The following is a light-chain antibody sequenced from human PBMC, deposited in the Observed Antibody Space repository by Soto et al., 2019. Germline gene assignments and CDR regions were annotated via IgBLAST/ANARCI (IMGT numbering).Light chain of an antibody. CDR2: DVS. J-gene: IGLJ2*01. CDR1: SSDVGSYNY. CDR3: SSYTTSSTHVV. Sequence: QSALTQPASVSGSPGQAITISCTGTSSDVGSYNYVSWYQQYPGKAPKLMIYDVSNRPSGVSYRFSGSKSGNTASLTSSGLQAEDEADYYGSSYTTSSTHVVFGGGTQLTVL. V-gene: IGLV2-14*01.